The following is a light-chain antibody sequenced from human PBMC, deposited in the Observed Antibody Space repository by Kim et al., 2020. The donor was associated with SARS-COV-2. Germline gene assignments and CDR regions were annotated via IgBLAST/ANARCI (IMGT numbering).Light chain of an antibody. Sequence: ASGGDRVTITCRASQDIRNYLAWYQQKPGKVPKLLIYAASALQSGVPSRFSGSESGTDFTLTISSLQPEDVATYYCQKYNSAPLTFGQGTKVDIK. CDR3: QKYNSAPLT. CDR1: QDIRNY. V-gene: IGKV1-27*01. CDR2: AAS. J-gene: IGKJ1*01.